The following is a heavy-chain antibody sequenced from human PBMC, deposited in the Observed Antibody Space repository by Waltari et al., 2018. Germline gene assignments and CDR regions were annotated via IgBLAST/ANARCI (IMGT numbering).Heavy chain of an antibody. J-gene: IGHJ4*02. CDR2: VNPSSGVT. D-gene: IGHD3-3*01. CDR3: ARGGPTIFGVLNTKRFDY. Sequence: QVQLVQSGAEVKKPGASVKVSCKASGYTFTEHYMHWVRQAPGQGLEWMGRVNPSSGVTNSAQKFQGRVTMTRDTSINTVDMELSRLRSDDTAEYYCARGGPTIFGVLNTKRFDYWGQGTLVTVSS. CDR1: GYTFTEHY. V-gene: IGHV1-2*06.